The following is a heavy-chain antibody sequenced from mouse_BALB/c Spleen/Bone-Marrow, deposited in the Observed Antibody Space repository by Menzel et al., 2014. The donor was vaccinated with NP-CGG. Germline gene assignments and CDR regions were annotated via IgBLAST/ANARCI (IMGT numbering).Heavy chain of an antibody. CDR1: GHTFTDYW. V-gene: IGHV1-69*01. J-gene: IGHJ3*01. CDR3: ARSDYRFDPLPY. CDR2: IDTSDSYT. Sequence: VKLMESGAELVMPGASVEMSCKASGHTFTDYWMHWVKQRPGQGLEWIGAIDTSDSYTSYNQKFKGKATLTVDESSSTAYMQLSSLTSEDSAVYYCARSDYRFDPLPYWGQGTLVTVSA. D-gene: IGHD2-14*01.